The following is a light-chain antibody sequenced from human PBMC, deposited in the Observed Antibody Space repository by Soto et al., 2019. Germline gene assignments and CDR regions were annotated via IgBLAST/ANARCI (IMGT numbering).Light chain of an antibody. Sequence: ETVLTQSQATLSFSPGDRATLSCRASQSVTSYLAWYQQKPGQAPRLLIYDASNRATGIPARFSGSGSGTDFTLTISSLEPKDFAIYYCQQRSSWPGTFGQGTKVDIK. CDR3: QQRSSWPGT. CDR2: DAS. J-gene: IGKJ1*01. V-gene: IGKV3-11*01. CDR1: QSVTSY.